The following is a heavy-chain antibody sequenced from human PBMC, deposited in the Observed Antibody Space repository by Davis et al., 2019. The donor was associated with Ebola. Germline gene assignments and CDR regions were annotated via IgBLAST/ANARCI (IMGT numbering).Heavy chain of an antibody. J-gene: IGHJ4*02. CDR2: IWYDGSNK. CDR1: GFTFSSYG. Sequence: GESLKISCAASGFTFSSYGMHWVRQAPGKGLEWVAVIWYDGSNKYYADSVKGRFTISRDNSKNTLYLQMNSLRADDTPVYYCAKDLGYNSDWYGYYFDYWGQGTLVSVSS. V-gene: IGHV3-33*06. CDR3: AKDLGYNSDWYGYYFDY. D-gene: IGHD6-19*01.